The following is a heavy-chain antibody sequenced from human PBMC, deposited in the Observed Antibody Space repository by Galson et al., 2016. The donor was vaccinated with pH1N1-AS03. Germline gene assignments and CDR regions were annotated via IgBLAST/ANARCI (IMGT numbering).Heavy chain of an antibody. CDR2: IHPFGTT. CDR1: GESFINFY. D-gene: IGHD2/OR15-2a*01. CDR3: VRGLDHCKNGQN. J-gene: IGHJ4*02. Sequence: LSLTCSVYGESFINFYWSWIRQPPGKGLEWIGEIHPFGTTDYNPSLESRVTMSFDTSTKQFSLRLTSVTAADTAGYYCVRGLDHCKNGQNGGPGTLVTVSS. V-gene: IGHV4-34*01.